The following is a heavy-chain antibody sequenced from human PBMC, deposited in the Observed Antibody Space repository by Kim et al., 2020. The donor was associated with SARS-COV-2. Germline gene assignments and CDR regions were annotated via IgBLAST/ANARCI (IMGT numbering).Heavy chain of an antibody. CDR3: AKDIRSGDSYGADAFDI. V-gene: IGHV3-9*01. D-gene: IGHD5-18*01. CDR2: ISWNSGSI. Sequence: GGSLRLSCAASGFTFGDYAMHWVRQAPGKGLEWVSGISWNSGSIGYADSVKGRFTISRDNAKNSLYLQMNSLRAEDTALYYCAKDIRSGDSYGADAFDIWGQGTMVTVSS. CDR1: GFTFGDYA. J-gene: IGHJ3*02.